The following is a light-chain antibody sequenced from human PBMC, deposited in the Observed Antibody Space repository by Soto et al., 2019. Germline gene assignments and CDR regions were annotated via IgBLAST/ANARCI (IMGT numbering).Light chain of an antibody. Sequence: QSVLTQPASVSGSPGQSVTISCTGTSSDFGSYKFVSWYQHHPGKVPKVIIYETSKRPSGVSDRFSGSKSGNTASLTISGLQAEDEADYYCFSFTSNNTQVFGSGTKVTVL. CDR2: ETS. CDR3: FSFTSNNTQV. V-gene: IGLV2-23*01. J-gene: IGLJ1*01. CDR1: SSDFGSYKF.